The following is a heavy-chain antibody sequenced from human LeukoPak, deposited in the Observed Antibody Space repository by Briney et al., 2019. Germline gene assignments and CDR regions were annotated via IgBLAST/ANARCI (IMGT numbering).Heavy chain of an antibody. CDR2: IYYSGST. CDR1: GGSISSYY. Sequence: SETLSLTCTVSGGSISSYYWSWIRQPPGKGLGWIGYIYYSGSTNYNPSLKSRVTISVDTSKNQFSLKLSSVTAADTAVYYCARGGWGWFDPWGQGTLVTVSS. D-gene: IGHD3-16*01. CDR3: ARGGWGWFDP. J-gene: IGHJ5*02. V-gene: IGHV4-59*01.